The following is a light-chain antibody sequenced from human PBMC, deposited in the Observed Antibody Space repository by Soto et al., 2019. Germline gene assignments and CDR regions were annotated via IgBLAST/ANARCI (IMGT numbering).Light chain of an antibody. V-gene: IGKV3-20*01. Sequence: EIVLTQSPGTLSLSPGERATLSCRASQSVSSSYLAWYQHKPGQTPRLLIYDTSTRATGVPDRFSGSGSGTDFTLTISRLEPEDFAVYYCQQYTDSRTFGQGTKVDIK. J-gene: IGKJ1*01. CDR1: QSVSSSY. CDR2: DTS. CDR3: QQYTDSRT.